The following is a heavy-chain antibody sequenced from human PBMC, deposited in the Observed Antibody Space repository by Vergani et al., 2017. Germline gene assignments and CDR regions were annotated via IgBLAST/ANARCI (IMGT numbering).Heavy chain of an antibody. V-gene: IGHV3-53*02. CDR2: IYSGGST. D-gene: IGHD3-9*01. CDR3: AKDLKPFYDILTGYYFFYYYGMDV. J-gene: IGHJ6*02. CDR1: GFTVSSNY. Sequence: EVQLVETGGGLIQPGGSLRLSCAASGFTVSSNYMSWVRQAPGKGLEWVSVIYSGGSTYYADSVKGRFTISRDNSKNTLYLQMNSLRAEDTAVYYCAKDLKPFYDILTGYYFFYYYGMDVWGQGTTVTVSS.